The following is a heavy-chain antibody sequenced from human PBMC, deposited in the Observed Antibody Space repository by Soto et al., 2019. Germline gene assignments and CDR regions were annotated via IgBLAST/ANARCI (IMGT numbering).Heavy chain of an antibody. Sequence: HPGGSLRLSCAASGFTFSSYAMHWVRQAPGKGLEWVAVISYDGSNKYYADSVKGRFTISGDNSKNTLYLQMNSLRAEDTAVYYCAAYGNSSPSPGADYWGQGXLVTVSS. V-gene: IGHV3-30-3*01. CDR1: GFTFSSYA. CDR3: AAYGNSSPSPGADY. J-gene: IGHJ4*02. CDR2: ISYDGSNK. D-gene: IGHD6-13*01.